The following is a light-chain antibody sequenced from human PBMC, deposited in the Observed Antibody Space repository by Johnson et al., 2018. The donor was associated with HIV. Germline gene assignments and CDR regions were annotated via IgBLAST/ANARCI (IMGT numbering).Light chain of an antibody. Sequence: QSVLTQPPSVSAAPGQKVTISCSGTSSNIGNNYVSWYQQFTGTAPKLLIYDNNKRPSGIPGRFSGSKSGPSATLGITGLQTGDEADYYCGTWDSSLTSYVFGAGTKVTVL. CDR3: GTWDSSLTSYV. CDR2: DNN. CDR1: SSNIGNNY. J-gene: IGLJ1*01. V-gene: IGLV1-51*01.